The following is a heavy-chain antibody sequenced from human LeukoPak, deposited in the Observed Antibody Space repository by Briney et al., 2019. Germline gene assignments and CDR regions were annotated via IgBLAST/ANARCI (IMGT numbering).Heavy chain of an antibody. Sequence: SETLSLTCAVYGGSFSGYYWSWIRQPPGKGLEWIREINHSGSTNYNPSLKSRVTISVDTSKNQFSLKLSSVTAADTAVYYCARVRGYSSSWYVGHYFDYWGQGTLVTVSS. CDR1: GGSFSGYY. D-gene: IGHD6-13*01. CDR2: INHSGST. J-gene: IGHJ4*02. CDR3: ARVRGYSSSWYVGHYFDY. V-gene: IGHV4-34*01.